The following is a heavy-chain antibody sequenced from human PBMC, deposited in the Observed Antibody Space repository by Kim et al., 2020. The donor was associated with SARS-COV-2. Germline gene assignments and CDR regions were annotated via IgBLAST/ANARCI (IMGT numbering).Heavy chain of an antibody. J-gene: IGHJ1*01. D-gene: IGHD6-19*01. CDR3: AKDSPYSSGWSSPLFQH. CDR1: GFTFSSYG. V-gene: IGHV3-30*18. Sequence: GGSLRLSCAASGFTFSSYGMHWVRQAPGKGLEWVAVISYDGSNKYYADSVKGRFTISRDNSKNTLYLQMNSLRAEDTAVYYCAKDSPYSSGWSSPLFQHWGQGTLVTVSS. CDR2: ISYDGSNK.